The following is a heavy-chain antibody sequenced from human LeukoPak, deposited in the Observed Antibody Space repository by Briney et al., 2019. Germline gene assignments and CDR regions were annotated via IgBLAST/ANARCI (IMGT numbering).Heavy chain of an antibody. CDR1: GNSFNNHF. Sequence: GESLKTYCKGSGNSFNNHFIGWVRQMTRKGLEWMGIIYPGDSETRYSPSFQGHVTISADKSISTVYLQWSSLEASDTAMYYCARRSTVIRGVLEEAFDYWGQGTLVIVSS. V-gene: IGHV5-51*01. CDR3: ARRSTVIRGVLEEAFDY. D-gene: IGHD3-10*01. CDR2: IYPGDSET. J-gene: IGHJ4*02.